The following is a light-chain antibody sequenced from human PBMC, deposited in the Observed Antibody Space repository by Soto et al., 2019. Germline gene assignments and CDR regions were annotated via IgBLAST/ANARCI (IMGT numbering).Light chain of an antibody. J-gene: IGKJ3*01. CDR2: AAS. Sequence: DIQMTQSPSSLSASVGDRVTITCRASQSISNYLNRYQQKPGKAPKLLIFAASNLQSGVPSRFSGSGSGTDFTLTISSLQPEDFATYYCQESYNTLTFTLGPGTKVDIK. CDR3: QESYNTLTFT. CDR1: QSISNY. V-gene: IGKV1-39*01.